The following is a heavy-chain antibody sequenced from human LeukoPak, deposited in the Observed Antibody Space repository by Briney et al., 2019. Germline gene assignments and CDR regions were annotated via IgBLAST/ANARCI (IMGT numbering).Heavy chain of an antibody. V-gene: IGHV4-34*01. CDR1: GGYFSGYY. CDR2: INNSGST. J-gene: IGHJ4*02. D-gene: IGHD3-9*01. Sequence: PSETLSLTCAVYGGYFSGYYWSWIRQPPGKGLEWIGEINNSGSTNYNPSLKSRVTISVDTSKNQFSLKLSSVTAADTAVYYCARGSLLRYFDWPIDYWGQGTLVTVSS. CDR3: ARGSLLRYFDWPIDY.